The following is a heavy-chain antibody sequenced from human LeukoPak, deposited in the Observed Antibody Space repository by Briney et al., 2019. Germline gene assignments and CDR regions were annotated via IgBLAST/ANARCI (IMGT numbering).Heavy chain of an antibody. CDR1: GGTFSSYA. Sequence: SVKVSCKASGGTFSSYAISWVRQAPGQGLEWMGGIIPIFGTANYAQKFQGRVTITADKSTSTAYMELSSLRSGDTAVYYCARAHHDIVVVPAARNYYYMDVWGKGTTVTVSS. D-gene: IGHD2-2*01. V-gene: IGHV1-69*06. CDR3: ARAHHDIVVVPAARNYYYMDV. CDR2: IIPIFGTA. J-gene: IGHJ6*03.